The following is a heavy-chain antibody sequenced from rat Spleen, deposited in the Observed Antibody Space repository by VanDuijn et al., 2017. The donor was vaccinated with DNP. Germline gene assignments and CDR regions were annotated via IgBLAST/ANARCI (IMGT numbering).Heavy chain of an antibody. CDR1: GFIFNDFW. V-gene: IGHV4-2*01. CDR2: VNKDSSRI. D-gene: IGHD1-4*01. J-gene: IGHJ2*01. Sequence: EVKLVESGGGLVQPGRSLRLSCAASGFIFNDFWMVWVRQAPGKGLEWIGEVNKDSSRINYSPSLKEKFTISRDNAQNTLYLQMSKLGSEDTAIYYCAGRPPPTRGPFDYWGQGVTVTVSS. CDR3: AGRPPPTRGPFDY.